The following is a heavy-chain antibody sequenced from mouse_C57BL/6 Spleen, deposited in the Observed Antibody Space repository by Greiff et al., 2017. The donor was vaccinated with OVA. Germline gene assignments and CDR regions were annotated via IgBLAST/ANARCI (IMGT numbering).Heavy chain of an antibody. V-gene: IGHV1-74*01. CDR2: IHPSDSAT. CDR3: RTTGYPMDY. Sequence: QVQLQQPGAELVKPGASVTVSCKASGYTFTSYCMHWVKQRPGQGLEWIGMIHPSDSATNYNHKFKGKATLTADKSSSTAYMQLSSLTAEDSAVYYCRTTGYPMDYWGQGTSVTVSS. CDR1: GYTFTSYC. J-gene: IGHJ4*01. D-gene: IGHD2-14*01.